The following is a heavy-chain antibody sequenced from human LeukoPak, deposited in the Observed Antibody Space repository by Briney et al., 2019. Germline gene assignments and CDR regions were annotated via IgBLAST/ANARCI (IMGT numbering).Heavy chain of an antibody. J-gene: IGHJ4*02. Sequence: GGSLRLSCTTSGFSFNTYSMSWVRQAPGKGLEWVSAINDDTPYYTDSVKGRFTVSRDNSRDTLYLHLNSLRAEDTAIYYCAKAPVTTCRGAFCYPFDYWGLGTLVTVSS. V-gene: IGHV3-23*01. CDR3: AKAPVTTCRGAFCYPFDY. D-gene: IGHD2-15*01. CDR1: GFSFNTYS. CDR2: INDDTP.